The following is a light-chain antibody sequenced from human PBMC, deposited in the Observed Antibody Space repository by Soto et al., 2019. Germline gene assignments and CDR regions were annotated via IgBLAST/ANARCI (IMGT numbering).Light chain of an antibody. CDR2: EVT. J-gene: IGLJ1*01. Sequence: QSALTQPASVSGSPGQSITISCTGANSDIGDWNYVSWYQQYPGKAPKVIIYEVTYRPSGVSYRFSGSKSGNTASLTISGLQAEDEAEYYCSSFSSGTTLFVFGGGTKVTVL. CDR3: SSFSSGTTLFV. CDR1: NSDIGDWNY. V-gene: IGLV2-14*01.